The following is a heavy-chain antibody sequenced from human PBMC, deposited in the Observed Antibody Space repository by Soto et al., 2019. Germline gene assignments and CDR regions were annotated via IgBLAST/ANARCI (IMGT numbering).Heavy chain of an antibody. J-gene: IGHJ4*02. V-gene: IGHV1-18*01. Sequence: QVHLVQSGAEVKKPGASVKVSCKASGYTFTSYGITWVRQAPGQGLEWMGWISAHNGNTDYAQKLQGRVIVTRDTSTSTASMELRSPRSDDTAVYYCAGGRYGDSWGQGALVTVSS. D-gene: IGHD3-16*01. CDR1: GYTFTSYG. CDR3: AGGRYGDS. CDR2: ISAHNGNT.